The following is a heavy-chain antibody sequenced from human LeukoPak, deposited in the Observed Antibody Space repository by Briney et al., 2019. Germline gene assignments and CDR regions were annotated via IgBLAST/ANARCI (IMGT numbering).Heavy chain of an antibody. J-gene: IGHJ3*02. CDR3: ARHRSGGSQDDAFDI. Sequence: PGGSLRLSCVASGFTFSSRDWMSWVRQAPGKGLEWVADIKQDGSEKYYVHSVKGRFTISRQNAKNSLFLQMNSLRAEDTAVYYCARHRSGGSQDDAFDIWGQGTMVTVSS. V-gene: IGHV3-7*01. D-gene: IGHD2-15*01. CDR1: GFTFSSRDW. CDR2: IKQDGSEK.